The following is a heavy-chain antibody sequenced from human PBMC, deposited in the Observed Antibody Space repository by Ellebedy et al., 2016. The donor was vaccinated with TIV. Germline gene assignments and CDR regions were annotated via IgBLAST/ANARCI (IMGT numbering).Heavy chain of an antibody. CDR3: ARASTSGWYILDY. J-gene: IGHJ4*02. CDR2: IWYDGSNG. D-gene: IGHD6-19*01. V-gene: IGHV3-33*01. CDR1: GFTFSTYG. Sequence: PEGSLRLSCAASGFTFSTYGMHWVRQAPGKGLEWVAVIWYDGSNGYYADSVKGRFTISRDNSKNTLYLQMNSLRAEDTAVYYCARASTSGWYILDYWGQGTLVSVSS.